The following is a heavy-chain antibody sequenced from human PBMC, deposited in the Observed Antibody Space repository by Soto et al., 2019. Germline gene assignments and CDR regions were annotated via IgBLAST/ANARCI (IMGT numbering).Heavy chain of an antibody. J-gene: IGHJ6*02. CDR1: GFTFSSYG. D-gene: IGHD1-1*01. V-gene: IGHV3-33*01. CDR2: IWYDGSNK. Sequence: GGSLRLSCAASGFTFSSYGMHWVRQAPGKGLEWVAVIWYDGSNKYYADSVKGRFTISRDNSKNTLYLQMNSLRAEDTAVYYCARDQLGGEQLYYYYGMDVWGQGTTVTVSS. CDR3: ARDQLGGEQLYYYYGMDV.